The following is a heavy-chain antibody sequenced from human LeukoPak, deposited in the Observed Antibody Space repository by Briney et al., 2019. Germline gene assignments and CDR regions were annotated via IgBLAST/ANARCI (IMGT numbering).Heavy chain of an antibody. CDR1: GYTFTSYG. J-gene: IGHJ4*02. CDR2: ISAYNGNT. V-gene: IGHV1-18*01. D-gene: IGHD1-26*01. CDR3: ARERRWELVVDY. Sequence: ASVNVSCKASGYTFTSYGISWVRQAPRQGLEWMGWISAYNGNTNYAQKLQGRDTMTTDTYTSTAYMELRSLRSDDTAVYYCARERRWELVVDYWGQGTLVTVSS.